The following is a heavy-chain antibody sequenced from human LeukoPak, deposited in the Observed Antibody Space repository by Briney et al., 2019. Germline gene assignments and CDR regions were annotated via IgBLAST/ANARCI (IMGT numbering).Heavy chain of an antibody. V-gene: IGHV4-59*01. Sequence: PSETLSLTCTLSGGSISTYYWSWIRQPPGKGLEWVGYIYHSGSTNYNPSLKSRVTISVDTSKNQFSRKLSSVTAADTAVYYCARGGGYASPIGYWGQGALVTVSS. CDR3: ARGGGYASPIGY. J-gene: IGHJ4*02. CDR2: IYHSGST. D-gene: IGHD5-12*01. CDR1: GGSISTYY.